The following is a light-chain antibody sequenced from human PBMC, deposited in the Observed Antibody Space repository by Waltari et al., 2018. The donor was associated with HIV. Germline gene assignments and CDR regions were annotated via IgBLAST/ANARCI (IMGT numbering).Light chain of an antibody. CDR1: QSISSN. CDR3: QQYNKFPLT. J-gene: IGKJ4*01. V-gene: IGKV3-15*01. CDR2: RAS. Sequence: EIVMTQSPATPSVSPGERVTLSCRASQSISSNLAWYQQKPGQAPRPLIYRASSRATGIPARFSGSGSGTEFTLTISSLQSEDFALYYCQQYNKFPLTF.